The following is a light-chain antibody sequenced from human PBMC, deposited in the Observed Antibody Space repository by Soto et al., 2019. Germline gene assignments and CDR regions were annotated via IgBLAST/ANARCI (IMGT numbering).Light chain of an antibody. J-gene: IGKJ3*01. CDR3: QQYNNWPPGAT. CDR2: ATS. CDR1: ERVSSN. Sequence: IVMTQSPATLSVSPGERATLSCRASERVSSNLAWYQQKPGQAPRLLLYATSTRAMGIPARFRGSGSGTEFTLTISSLQSEDFAVYYCQQYNNWPPGATFGPGTKVEIK. V-gene: IGKV3D-15*01.